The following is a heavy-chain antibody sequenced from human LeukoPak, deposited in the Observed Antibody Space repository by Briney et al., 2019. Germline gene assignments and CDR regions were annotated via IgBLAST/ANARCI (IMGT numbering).Heavy chain of an antibody. CDR2: ISSSSSYI. D-gene: IGHD2-2*01. J-gene: IGHJ4*02. CDR3: AREPALYYFDY. V-gene: IGHV3-21*01. Sequence: GGSLRLSCAASGFTFTSYSMNWVRQAPGKGVEWVSSISSSSSYIYYADSVKGRFTISRDNAKNSLYLQMNSLRAEDTAVYYCAREPALYYFDYWGQGTLVTVSS. CDR1: GFTFTSYS.